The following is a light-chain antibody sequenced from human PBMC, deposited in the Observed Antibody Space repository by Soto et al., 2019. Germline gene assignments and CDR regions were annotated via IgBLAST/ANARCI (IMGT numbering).Light chain of an antibody. Sequence: QLVLTQPPSASGTPGQRVTISCSGSSSNIGSNTVNWYQQLPGTTPKLLIYNNNQRPSGVPDRISGSKSGTSASLAISGLQSEDEADYYCAARDDSLNAWVFGGGTQLTVL. V-gene: IGLV1-44*01. CDR2: NNN. CDR3: AARDDSLNAWV. J-gene: IGLJ3*02. CDR1: SSNIGSNT.